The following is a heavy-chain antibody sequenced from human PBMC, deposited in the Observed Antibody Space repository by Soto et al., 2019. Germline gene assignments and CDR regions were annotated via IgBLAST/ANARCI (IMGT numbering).Heavy chain of an antibody. J-gene: IGHJ4*02. CDR2: ISWNSGSI. D-gene: IGHD6-13*01. Sequence: SLRLSCAASGFTVDDYAMHWVRQAPGKGLEWVSGISWNSGSIGYADSVKGRFTISRDNAKNSLYLQMNSLRAEDTALYYCAKGIAAAGQYYFDYWGQGTPVTVSS. CDR3: AKGIAAAGQYYFDY. CDR1: GFTVDDYA. V-gene: IGHV3-9*01.